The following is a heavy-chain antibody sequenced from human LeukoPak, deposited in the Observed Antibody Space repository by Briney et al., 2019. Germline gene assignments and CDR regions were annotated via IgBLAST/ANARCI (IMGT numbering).Heavy chain of an antibody. J-gene: IGHJ1*01. Sequence: ASVKVSCKASGYTFTSYGITWVRQAPGQGLEWMGWISAYHGNTNYAQKLQGRVTMTTDTSTSTAFMELRSLRSDDTAVYYCARTPYYEGAGYFQHWGQGTLVTVSS. D-gene: IGHD3-22*01. CDR2: ISAYHGNT. CDR1: GYTFTSYG. CDR3: ARTPYYEGAGYFQH. V-gene: IGHV1-18*01.